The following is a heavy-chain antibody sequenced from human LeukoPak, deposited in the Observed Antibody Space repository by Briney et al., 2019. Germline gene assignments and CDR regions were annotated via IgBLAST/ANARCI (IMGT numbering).Heavy chain of an antibody. CDR1: GGTFSSYA. D-gene: IGHD5-12*01. V-gene: IGHV1-69*13. CDR3: ASRGYSWFDP. J-gene: IGHJ5*02. Sequence: EASVKVSFKASGGTFSSYAISWVRQAPGQGLEWMGGIIPIFGTANYAQKFQGRVTITADESTSTAYMELSSLRSEDTAVYYCASRGYSWFDPWGQGTLVTVSS. CDR2: IIPIFGTA.